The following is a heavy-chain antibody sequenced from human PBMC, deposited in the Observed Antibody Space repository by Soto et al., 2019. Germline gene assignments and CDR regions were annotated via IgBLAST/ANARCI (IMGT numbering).Heavy chain of an antibody. CDR1: GYTFTSYY. CDR3: ASVGWVWRDSNYTYYFDY. CDR2: INPSGGST. Sequence: ASVKVSCKASGYTFTSYYMHWVRQAPGQGLEWMGIINPSGGSTSYAQKFQGRVTMTRDTSTSTVYMELSSLRSEDTAVYYCASVGWVWRDSNYTYYFDYWGQGTLVTVSS. D-gene: IGHD4-4*01. V-gene: IGHV1-46*01. J-gene: IGHJ4*02.